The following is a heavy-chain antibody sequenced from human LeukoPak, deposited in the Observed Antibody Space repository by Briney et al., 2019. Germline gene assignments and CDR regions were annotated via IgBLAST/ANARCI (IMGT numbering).Heavy chain of an antibody. V-gene: IGHV1-2*02. D-gene: IGHD3-22*01. Sequence: ASVKVSCKASGYTFTGYYMHWVRQAPGQGLEWMGWISPNSGGTNYAQKFQGRVTMTRDTSISTAYMELSRLRPDHTAVYYCARDPGYYDSRGYYYPWGQGTLVTVSS. CDR2: ISPNSGGT. CDR3: ARDPGYYDSRGYYYP. J-gene: IGHJ5*02. CDR1: GYTFTGYY.